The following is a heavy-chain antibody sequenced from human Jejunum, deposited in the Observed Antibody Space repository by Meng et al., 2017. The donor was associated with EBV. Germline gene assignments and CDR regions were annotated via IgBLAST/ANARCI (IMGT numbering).Heavy chain of an antibody. CDR1: GLTFRNAW. D-gene: IGHD2-21*01. J-gene: IGHJ4*02. CDR3: TGDGRYPYI. CDR2: IKSKTDGETT. V-gene: IGHV3-15*05. Sequence: EVLWGTSGGGLVNPGGSLILSGSAAGLTFRNAWMTWVRQAPGEGLEWVGRIKSKTDGETTDYAAPVKGRFTISRDDSKNTLYLQMTSLKIEDTAVYYCTGDGRYPYIWGQGTLVTVSS.